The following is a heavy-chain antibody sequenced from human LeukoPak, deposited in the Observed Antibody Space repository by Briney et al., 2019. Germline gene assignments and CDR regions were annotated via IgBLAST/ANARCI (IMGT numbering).Heavy chain of an antibody. CDR3: ARDLLRYDSSGYPPPLF. CDR2: IIPILGIA. J-gene: IGHJ4*02. D-gene: IGHD3-22*01. Sequence: SVKVSCKASGGTFSSYAISWVRQAPGQGLEWMGRIIPILGIANYAQKFQGRVTITADKSTSTAYMELSSLRTEDTAVYYCARDLLRYDSSGYPPPLFWGQGTLVTVSS. CDR1: GGTFSSYA. V-gene: IGHV1-69*04.